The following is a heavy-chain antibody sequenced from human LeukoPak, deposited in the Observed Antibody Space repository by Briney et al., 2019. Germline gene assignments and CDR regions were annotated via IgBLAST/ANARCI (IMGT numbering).Heavy chain of an antibody. D-gene: IGHD3-10*01. CDR2: INPNSGGT. CDR3: ARGVRTMVRGVIIDNYFDY. Sequence: ASVKVSCKASGYTFTGYYMHWVRQAPGQGLEWMGWINPNSGGTNYAQKFQGRVTMTRDTSISTAYMELSRLRSDDTAVYYCARGVRTMVRGVIIDNYFDYWGQGTLVTVSS. J-gene: IGHJ4*02. CDR1: GYTFTGYY. V-gene: IGHV1-2*02.